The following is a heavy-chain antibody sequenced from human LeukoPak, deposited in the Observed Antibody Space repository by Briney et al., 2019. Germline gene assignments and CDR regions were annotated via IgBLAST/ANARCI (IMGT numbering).Heavy chain of an antibody. V-gene: IGHV3-23*01. D-gene: IGHD5-12*01. J-gene: IGHJ4*02. CDR3: AKGAYDYIEIGYFDS. CDR1: GFTSTNYA. CDR2: LIGSSGST. Sequence: QPGGSLRLSCAASGFTSTNYAMNWVRQAPWKGLEWVSVLIGSSGSTDYADSVKGRFTISRDTSKNTLFLQMNSLRAEDTAIYYCAKGAYDYIEIGYFDSWGPGTLVAVSS.